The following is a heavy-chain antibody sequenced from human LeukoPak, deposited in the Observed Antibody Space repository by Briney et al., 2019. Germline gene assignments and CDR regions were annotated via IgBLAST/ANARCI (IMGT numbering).Heavy chain of an antibody. D-gene: IGHD2-2*01. Sequence: TGGSLRLSCAASGFTVSSNYMSWVRQAPGKGLEWVSGIYSGGSTYYADSVKGRFTISRDNSKNTLYLQMNSLRAEDTAVYYCARDVGPAASAYWGQGTLVTVSS. CDR2: IYSGGST. CDR3: ARDVGPAASAY. J-gene: IGHJ4*02. V-gene: IGHV3-53*01. CDR1: GFTVSSNY.